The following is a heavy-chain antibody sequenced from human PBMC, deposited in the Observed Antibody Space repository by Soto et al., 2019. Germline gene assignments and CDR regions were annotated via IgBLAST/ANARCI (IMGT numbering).Heavy chain of an antibody. CDR3: ARREGYSSSWYVSF. D-gene: IGHD6-13*01. J-gene: IGHJ4*02. V-gene: IGHV4-39*01. Sequence: SETLSLTCTVSGGSISSSSYYWGGIRQPPGKGLEWIGSIYYSGSTYYNPSLKSRVTISVDTSKNQFSLKLSSVTAADTAVYYCARREGYSSSWYVSFWGQGTLVTVSS. CDR1: GGSISSSSYY. CDR2: IYYSGST.